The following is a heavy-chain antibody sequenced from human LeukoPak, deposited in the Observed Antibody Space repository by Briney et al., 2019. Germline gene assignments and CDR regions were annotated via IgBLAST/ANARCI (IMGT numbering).Heavy chain of an antibody. J-gene: IGHJ6*03. CDR3: ARGLDFWSGYYYYYMDV. V-gene: IGHV3-30*07. D-gene: IGHD3-3*01. CDR2: ISYDGSNK. CDR1: GFTFSSYA. Sequence: RRSLRLSCAASGFTFSSYAMHWVRQAPGKGLEWVAVISYDGSNKYYADSVKGRFTISRDNAKNSLYLQMNSLRAEDTAVYYCARGLDFWSGYYYYYMDVWGKGTTVTVSS.